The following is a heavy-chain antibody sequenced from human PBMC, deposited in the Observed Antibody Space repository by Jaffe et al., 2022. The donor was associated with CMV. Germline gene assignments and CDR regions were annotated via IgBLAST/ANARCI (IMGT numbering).Heavy chain of an antibody. V-gene: IGHV1-45*02. CDR1: GYTFTYRY. Sequence: QMQLVQSGAEVKKTGSSVKVSCKASGYTFTYRYLHWVRQAPGQALEWMGWITPFNGNTNYAQKFQDRVTITRDRSMSTAYMELSSLRSEDTAMYYCASPRRAYDREDDAFDIWGQGTMVTVSS. CDR2: ITPFNGNT. D-gene: IGHD3-22*01. J-gene: IGHJ3*02. CDR3: ASPRRAYDREDDAFDI.